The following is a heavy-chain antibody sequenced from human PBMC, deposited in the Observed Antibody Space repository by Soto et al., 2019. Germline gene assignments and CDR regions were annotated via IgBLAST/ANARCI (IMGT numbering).Heavy chain of an antibody. D-gene: IGHD2-15*01. CDR1: GFTFSSYS. CDR2: ISSSSSYI. CDR3: ARDFFGSSWSYYYYGMDV. Sequence: GGSLRLSCAASGFTFSSYSMNWVRQAPGKGLEWVSSISSSSSYIYYADSVKGRFTISRDNAKNSLYLQMNSLRAEDTAVYYCARDFFGSSWSYYYYGMDVWGQGTTVTVSS. V-gene: IGHV3-21*01. J-gene: IGHJ6*02.